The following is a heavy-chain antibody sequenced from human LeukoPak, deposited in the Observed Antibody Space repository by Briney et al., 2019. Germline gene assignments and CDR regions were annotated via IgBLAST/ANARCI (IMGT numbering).Heavy chain of an antibody. CDR2: IRFDGSNK. CDR3: ARAQPSRAPLLWFGELSNYYYYYYMDV. Sequence: GGSLRLSCAASGFSFSTYGIHWVRQAPGKGLEWVAFIRFDGSNKYYADSVKGRFTISRDNSRNMLYLQMNSLRAEDTAVYYCARAQPSRAPLLWFGELSNYYYYYYMDVWGKGTTVTISS. D-gene: IGHD3-10*01. J-gene: IGHJ6*03. CDR1: GFSFSTYG. V-gene: IGHV3-30*02.